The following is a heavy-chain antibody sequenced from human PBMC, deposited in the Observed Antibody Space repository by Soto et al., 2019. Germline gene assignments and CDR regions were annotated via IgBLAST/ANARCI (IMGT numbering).Heavy chain of an antibody. V-gene: IGHV3-23*01. CDR2: RSATGAGT. J-gene: IGHJ4*02. CDR1: GFTFSSYG. Sequence: EVQLLESGGGLVQPGGSLRLSCAASGFTFSSYGMTWVRQAPGKGLEWVSLRSATGAGTYYADSVKGRFTISIDNSKNTLYLQMTSLRADDLAVYYCAKDRRAGGNYGYCSDFWGQGALVIVSS. CDR3: AKDRRAGGNYGYCSDF. D-gene: IGHD2-2*03.